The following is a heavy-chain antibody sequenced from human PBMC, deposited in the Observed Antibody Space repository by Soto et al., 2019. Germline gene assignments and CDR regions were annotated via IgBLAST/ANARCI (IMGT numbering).Heavy chain of an antibody. CDR3: ARHESLDVSYGWGSRIDY. V-gene: IGHV5-51*01. D-gene: IGHD3-10*01. J-gene: IGHJ4*02. CDR2: IYPGDSDT. CDR1: GYSFTSYW. Sequence: EVQLVQSGAEVKKPGESLKISCKGSGYSFTSYWIAWVRQMPGKGLEWMGIIYPGDSDTRYSPSFQGQVTISADKSISTAYLQWSSLKASDTAMYYCARHESLDVSYGWGSRIDYWGQGTLVTVSS.